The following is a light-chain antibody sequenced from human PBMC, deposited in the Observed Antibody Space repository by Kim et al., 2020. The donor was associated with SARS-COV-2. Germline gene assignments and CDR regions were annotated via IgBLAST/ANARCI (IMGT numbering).Light chain of an antibody. CDR1: SSDVGAYNY. J-gene: IGLJ1*01. CDR2: DVN. Sequence: QSALTQPASVSGSPGQSITISCTGTSSDVGAYNYVSWYQHHPGKAPKVIIYDVNNRPSGISNRFSGSKSGNTASLTISGLQAEDEADYYCCSYTTSDICVFGTGTKVTVL. V-gene: IGLV2-14*03. CDR3: CSYTTSDICV.